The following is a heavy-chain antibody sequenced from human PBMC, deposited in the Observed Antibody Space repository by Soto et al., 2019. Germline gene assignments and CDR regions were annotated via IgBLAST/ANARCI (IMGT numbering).Heavy chain of an antibody. CDR2: VSRAGTYT. Sequence: EVQLLESGGDVVRPGGSLRLSCAASGFTFSSYAMGWVRQAPGKGLEWVAGVSRAGTYTFYADSVRSRFSISRDKSRDTVHLYRNALRGDATAVCFCVKYRVTENLGESWGQGTLVSVSS. CDR3: VKYRVTENLGES. D-gene: IGHD3-16*01. J-gene: IGHJ5*02. V-gene: IGHV3-23*01. CDR1: GFTFSSYA.